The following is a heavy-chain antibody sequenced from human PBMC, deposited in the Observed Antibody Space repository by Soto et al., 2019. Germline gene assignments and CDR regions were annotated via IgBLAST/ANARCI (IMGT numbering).Heavy chain of an antibody. D-gene: IGHD3-16*01. V-gene: IGHV3-23*01. CDR2: ISGSGGST. CDR3: AKDRLGGVDAFDI. J-gene: IGHJ3*02. Sequence: EVQLLESGGGLVQPGGSLRLSCAASGFTFSSYVMSWVRQAPGKGLEWVSAISGSGGSTYYADSVKGRFTISRDNSKNTLYLQMNSLRAEDTAVYYCAKDRLGGVDAFDIWGQGTMVTVSS. CDR1: GFTFSSYV.